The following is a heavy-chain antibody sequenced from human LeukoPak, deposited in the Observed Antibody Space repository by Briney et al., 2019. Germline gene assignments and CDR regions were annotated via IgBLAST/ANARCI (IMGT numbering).Heavy chain of an antibody. J-gene: IGHJ5*02. D-gene: IGHD1-7*01. Sequence: GGSLRLSCAASGFTFSNFGMHWVRQAPGEGLEWVAVISYDGSNKYSADSVKGRFTISRDNSKNTLYLHMNSLRDDDTAVYYCVRGVGVSRFNYLDPWGQGTLVIVSS. V-gene: IGHV3-30*03. CDR2: ISYDGSNK. CDR1: GFTFSNFG. CDR3: VRGVGVSRFNYLDP.